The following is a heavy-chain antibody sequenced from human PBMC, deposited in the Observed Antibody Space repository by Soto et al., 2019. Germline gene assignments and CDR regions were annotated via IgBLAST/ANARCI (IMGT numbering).Heavy chain of an antibody. CDR3: XXXXXXXXXY. V-gene: IGHV1-3*01. Sequence: QVQLVQSGAEVKKPGASVKVSCKASGYTFTSYAMHWVRQAPGQRLEWMGWINAGNGNTKYSQKFQGRVTITRDTXXXXXXXXXXXXXXXXXXXXXXXXXXXXXXXYWGQGTLVTVSS. CDR1: GYTFTSYA. J-gene: IGHJ4*02. CDR2: INAGNGNT.